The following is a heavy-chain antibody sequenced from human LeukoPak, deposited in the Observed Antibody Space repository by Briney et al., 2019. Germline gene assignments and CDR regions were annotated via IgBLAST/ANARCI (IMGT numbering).Heavy chain of an antibody. D-gene: IGHD3-22*01. J-gene: IGHJ4*02. Sequence: PGGSLRLSCAASGFTVSSNYMSWVRQAPGKGLEWVSVIYSGGSTYYADSVKGRFTISRDNSKNTLYLQMNSLRAEDTAVYYCAKVGPRGGTMILQYYFDYWGQGTLVTVSS. CDR1: GFTVSSNY. V-gene: IGHV3-53*01. CDR3: AKVGPRGGTMILQYYFDY. CDR2: IYSGGST.